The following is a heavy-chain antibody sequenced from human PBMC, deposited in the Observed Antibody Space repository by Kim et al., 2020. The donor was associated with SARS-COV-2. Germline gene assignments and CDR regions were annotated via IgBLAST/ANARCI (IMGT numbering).Heavy chain of an antibody. J-gene: IGHJ4*02. Sequence: GSLRLSCAASGFTFSSYAMSWVRQAPGKGLGWFSAISGSGGSTYYADSVKGRVPISRENSKNTLYLQLNSLRAEDTAVYYFAKRAIGGAVAVSPFGYWGQGTLVTVSS. V-gene: IGHV3-23*01. D-gene: IGHD6-19*01. CDR1: GFTFSSYA. CDR2: ISGSGGST. CDR3: AKRAIGGAVAVSPFGY.